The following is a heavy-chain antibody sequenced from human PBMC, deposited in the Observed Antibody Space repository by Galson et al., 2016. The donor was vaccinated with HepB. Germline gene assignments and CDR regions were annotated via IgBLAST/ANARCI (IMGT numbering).Heavy chain of an antibody. J-gene: IGHJ4*02. Sequence: SVKVSCKASGYTFTDYYVQWVRQAPGQGLEWMGIISPSSGSANYAHKFQGRVTMTRDTSTRTVYMELSSLRSEDTAMYYCARVSSWLYYFDFWCQGTLVTVSS. CDR3: ARVSSWLYYFDF. D-gene: IGHD5-12*01. CDR1: GYTFTDYY. V-gene: IGHV1-46*01. CDR2: ISPSSGSA.